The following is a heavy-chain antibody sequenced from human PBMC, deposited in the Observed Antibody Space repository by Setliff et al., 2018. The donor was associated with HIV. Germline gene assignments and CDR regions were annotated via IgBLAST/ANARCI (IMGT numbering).Heavy chain of an antibody. CDR3: ARGSRQLTIFGVVFKTNYYFMDV. CDR1: GGSFSGYY. V-gene: IGHV4-34*01. J-gene: IGHJ6*03. CDR2: INHDRTT. D-gene: IGHD3-3*01. Sequence: PSETLSLTCAVYGGSFSGYYWSWIRQPPGKGLEWIGEINHDRTTNNNPSPKSRVTISVDTSKNQFSLTLNSVTAADTAVYYCARGSRQLTIFGVVFKTNYYFMDVWGKGTAVTVSS.